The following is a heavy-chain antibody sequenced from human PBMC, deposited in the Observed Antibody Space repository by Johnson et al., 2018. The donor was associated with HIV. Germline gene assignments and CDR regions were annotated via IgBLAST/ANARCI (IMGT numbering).Heavy chain of an antibody. J-gene: IGHJ3*02. CDR2: ISYDGSNN. CDR3: ARELIGHSSSWGRDAFDI. CDR1: GFTFSSYA. Sequence: VQLVESGGGVVQPGRSLRLSCAASGFTFSSYAMHWVRQAPGKGLEWVAVISYDGSNNYYADSVKGRFTISQDNSKNTLYLQMNSLRAEDTAVYYCARELIGHSSSWGRDAFDIWGQGTMVTVSS. V-gene: IGHV3-30*04. D-gene: IGHD6-13*01.